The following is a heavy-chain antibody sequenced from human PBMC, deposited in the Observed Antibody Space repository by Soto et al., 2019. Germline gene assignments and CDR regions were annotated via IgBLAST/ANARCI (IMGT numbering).Heavy chain of an antibody. CDR1: GGSISSYY. CDR3: ARLSSSTTSNWFDP. D-gene: IGHD2-2*01. CDR2: IYYSGST. J-gene: IGHJ5*02. Sequence: SETLSLTCTVSGGSISSYYWSWIRQPPGKGLEWIGYIYYSGSTNYNPSLKSRVTISVDASKNQFSLKLSSVTAADTAVYYCARLSSSTTSNWFDPWGQGTLVTVS. V-gene: IGHV4-59*01.